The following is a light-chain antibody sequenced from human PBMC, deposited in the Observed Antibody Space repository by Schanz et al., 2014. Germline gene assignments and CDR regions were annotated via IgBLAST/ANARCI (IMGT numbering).Light chain of an antibody. CDR1: QSVISSY. CDR3: QQYHDWPFYT. J-gene: IGKJ2*01. CDR2: GAS. V-gene: IGKV3-20*01. Sequence: EIVLTQSPGTLSLSPGERATLSCRASQSVISSYLAWYQQKPGRAPRLLIYGASSRAAGIPDRFRGSGSGTDFTLTISSLQSEDFAVYYCQQYHDWPFYTFGQGTKLEIK.